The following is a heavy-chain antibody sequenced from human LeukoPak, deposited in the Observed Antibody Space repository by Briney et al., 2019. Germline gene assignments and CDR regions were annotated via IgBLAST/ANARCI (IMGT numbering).Heavy chain of an antibody. V-gene: IGHV3-23*01. CDR1: GFTFSTFA. CDR3: ATYRQVLLPFES. CDR2: IFPSGGEI. D-gene: IGHD2-8*02. Sequence: AGGSLRLPCAASGFTFSTFAMIWVRQPPGKGLGWVSSIFPSGGEIHYADSVRGRFTISRDNSKSTLSLQMNSLRAEDTAIYYCATYRQVLLPFESWGQGTLVTVSS. J-gene: IGHJ4*02.